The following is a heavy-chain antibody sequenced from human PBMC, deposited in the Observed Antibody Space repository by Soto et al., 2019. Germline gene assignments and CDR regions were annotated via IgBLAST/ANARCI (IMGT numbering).Heavy chain of an antibody. V-gene: IGHV3-30-3*01. Sequence: QVQLVESGGGVVQPGRSLRLSCAASGFTFSSYAMHWVRQAPGKGLEWVAVISYDGSNKYYADSVKGRFTISRDNSKNTLYLQMNSLRAEATAVYYCARGGDYDDYYYGMDVWGQGTTVTVSS. CDR3: ARGGDYDDYYYGMDV. J-gene: IGHJ6*02. CDR2: ISYDGSNK. D-gene: IGHD4-17*01. CDR1: GFTFSSYA.